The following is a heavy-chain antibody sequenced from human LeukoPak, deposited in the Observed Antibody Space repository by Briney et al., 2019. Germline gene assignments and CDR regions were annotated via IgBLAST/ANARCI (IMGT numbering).Heavy chain of an antibody. D-gene: IGHD3/OR15-3a*01. Sequence: VGSLRLSCAASGFTFSSYGMHWVRQAPGKGLEWVAFIRYDGSNKYYADSVKGRFTISRDNSKNTLYLQMNSLRAEDTAVYYCARDSGFSGTQRGEYWGQGTLVTVSS. V-gene: IGHV3-30*02. J-gene: IGHJ4*02. CDR2: IRYDGSNK. CDR1: GFTFSSYG. CDR3: ARDSGFSGTQRGEY.